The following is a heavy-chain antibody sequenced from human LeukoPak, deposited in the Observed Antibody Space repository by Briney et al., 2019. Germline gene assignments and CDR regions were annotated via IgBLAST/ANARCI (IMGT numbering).Heavy chain of an antibody. CDR3: AREKDFWSGYYDNYYYYMDV. D-gene: IGHD3-3*01. CDR1: GFSFSNYG. Sequence: GGSLRLSCAGSGFSFSNYGMSWVRQAQGEGLEWVSALSGSADRTYYADSVKGRFTISRDNSKNTLFLHINSLRADDTALYHCAREKDFWSGYYDNYYYYMDVWGKGTTVTVSS. CDR2: LSGSADRT. V-gene: IGHV3-23*01. J-gene: IGHJ6*03.